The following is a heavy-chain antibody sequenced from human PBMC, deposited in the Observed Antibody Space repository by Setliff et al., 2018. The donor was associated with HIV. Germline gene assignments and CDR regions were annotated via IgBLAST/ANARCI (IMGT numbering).Heavy chain of an antibody. CDR2: IKSKTDGGTT. V-gene: IGHV3-15*01. D-gene: IGHD5-18*01. CDR1: GFTFSNAW. Sequence: GGSLRLSCAASGFTFSNAWMSWVRQAPGKGLEWVGRIKSKTDGGTTDYAASVKGRFTLSRDDSRNIAYLQMNSLKTEDTAVYYCARDFSYGYFFYGMDVWGQGTTVTVSS. CDR3: ARDFSYGYFFYGMDV. J-gene: IGHJ6*02.